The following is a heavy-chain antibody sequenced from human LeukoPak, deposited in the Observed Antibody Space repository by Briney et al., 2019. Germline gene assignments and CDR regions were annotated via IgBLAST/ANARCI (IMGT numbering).Heavy chain of an antibody. D-gene: IGHD3-22*01. Sequence: SETLSLTCAVSDYSISSGNYWGWIRQPPGKGLEWIGSVYHSGSTHYSPSLKSRVTISVDTSKNQFSLKLRSVTAADTAVYYCARNDSSGYFDYWGQGTLVTVSS. CDR1: DYSISSGNY. CDR2: VYHSGST. V-gene: IGHV4-38-2*01. CDR3: ARNDSSGYFDY. J-gene: IGHJ4*02.